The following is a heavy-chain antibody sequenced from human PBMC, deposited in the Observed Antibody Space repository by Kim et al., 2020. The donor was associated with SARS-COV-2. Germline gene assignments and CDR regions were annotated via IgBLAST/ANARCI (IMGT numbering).Heavy chain of an antibody. CDR3: ARGAYYYDSSGPYVDGFDI. D-gene: IGHD3-22*01. CDR2: IDPSDSDT. V-gene: IGHV5-51*01. J-gene: IGHJ3*02. Sequence: GESLKISCKGSGYSFITYWIAWVRQMPGKGLEWMGIIDPSDSDTRYSPSFQGQVTISADKSIRTAYLQWSSLKASDTAMYYCARGAYYYDSSGPYVDGFDIWGQGTMVTVSS. CDR1: GYSFITYW.